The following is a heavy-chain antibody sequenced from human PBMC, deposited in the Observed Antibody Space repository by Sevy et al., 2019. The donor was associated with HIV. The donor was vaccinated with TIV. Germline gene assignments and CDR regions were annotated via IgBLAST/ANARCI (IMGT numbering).Heavy chain of an antibody. CDR3: ALERLSSDVAEYFQN. CDR1: GFTFSSYS. J-gene: IGHJ1*01. D-gene: IGHD1-1*01. CDR2: ISYDGSNK. Sequence: GGCLRLSCATSGFTFSSYSMHWVRQALGKGLEWVATISYDGSNKHYADSVKGRFTISRDNFKNSLSLQMNSLRAEDTAMYYCALERLSSDVAEYFQNWGQGTLVTVSS. V-gene: IGHV3-30-3*01.